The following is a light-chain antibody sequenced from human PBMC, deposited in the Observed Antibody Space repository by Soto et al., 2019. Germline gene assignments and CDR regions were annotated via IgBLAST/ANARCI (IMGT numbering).Light chain of an antibody. J-gene: IGKJ4*01. CDR3: QQYYDWPLVT. CDR1: QSISTN. Sequence: IIMTQSPATLSVSPGERVTFSCRASQSISTNLAWYQQKPVQAPRLLIYRASTRHTHSPDRFSGTGSETEFTLSVSSLQSEDFAIYYCQQYYDWPLVTFGGGTRVEI. V-gene: IGKV3-15*01. CDR2: RAS.